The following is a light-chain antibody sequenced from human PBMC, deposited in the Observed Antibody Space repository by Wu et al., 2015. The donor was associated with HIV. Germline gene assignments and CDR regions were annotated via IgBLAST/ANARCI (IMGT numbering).Light chain of an antibody. CDR2: GAS. CDR3: QQYNNWPPLS. CDR1: QSVSSN. J-gene: IGKJ4*01. V-gene: IGKV3-15*01. Sequence: EIVLTQSPGTLSLSPGERATLSCRASQSVSSNFLAWYQQKPGQAPRLLIYGASIRVTGVPARFRGSGSGTEFTLTISSMQSEDFGLYHCQQYNNWPPLSFGGGTKVEIK.